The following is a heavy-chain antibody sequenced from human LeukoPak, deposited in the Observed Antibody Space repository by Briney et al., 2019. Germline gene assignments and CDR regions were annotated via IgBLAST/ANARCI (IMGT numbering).Heavy chain of an antibody. CDR2: ISGSGGST. CDR1: GFTFSSYA. Sequence: PGGSLRLSCAASGFTFSSYAMSWFRQAPGKGLEWVSAISGSGGSTYYADSVKGRFTISRDNSKNTLYLQMNSLRAEDTAVYYCAKAMNFEYSSSLFDYWGQGTLVTVSS. J-gene: IGHJ4*02. V-gene: IGHV3-23*01. D-gene: IGHD6-6*01. CDR3: AKAMNFEYSSSLFDY.